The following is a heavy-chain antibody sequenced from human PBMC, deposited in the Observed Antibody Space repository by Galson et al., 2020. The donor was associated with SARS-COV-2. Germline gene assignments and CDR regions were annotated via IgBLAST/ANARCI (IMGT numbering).Heavy chain of an antibody. D-gene: IGHD2-2*01. V-gene: IGHV3-30-3*01. Sequence: TGGTLRLSCAASGSTFSDYAMHWVRQAPGRGLEWVAVIAYDGSNTHYADAVRGRFTISRDNSKNMLYLQMNSLKPDDTAVYFCARGDVVEPDAYYYYDDYGVDVWGQGTTVTVSS. CDR1: GSTFSDYA. CDR3: ARGDVVEPDAYYYYDDYGVDV. J-gene: IGHJ6*02. CDR2: IAYDGSNT.